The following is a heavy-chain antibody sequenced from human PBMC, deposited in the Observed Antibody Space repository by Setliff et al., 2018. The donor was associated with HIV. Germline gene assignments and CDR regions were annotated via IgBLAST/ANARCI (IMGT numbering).Heavy chain of an antibody. Sequence: KPSETLSLTCTVSGGSISSSSYYWGWIRQPPGKGLEWIGSIYYSGSTYYNPSLKSRVTISLDTSKNQFSLKLTSVTAADTAVYYCARGLQGWGSAGPNWFDPWGQGTLVTVSS. CDR2: IYYSGST. CDR3: ARGLQGWGSAGPNWFDP. V-gene: IGHV4-39*07. CDR1: GGSISSSSYY. D-gene: IGHD7-27*01. J-gene: IGHJ5*02.